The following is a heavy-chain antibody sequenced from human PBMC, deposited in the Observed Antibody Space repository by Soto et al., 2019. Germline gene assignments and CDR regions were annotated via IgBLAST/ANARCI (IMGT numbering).Heavy chain of an antibody. D-gene: IGHD2-15*01. J-gene: IGHJ6*02. CDR2: IIPIFGTA. V-gene: IGHV1-69*13. CDR3: ASGIPDTDYCSGGSCYSRILRYYYYGMDV. CDR1: GGTFSSYA. Sequence: ASVKVSCKASGGTFSSYAISWVRQAPGQGLEWMGGIIPIFGTANYAQKFQGRVTITADESTSTAYMELSSLRSEDTAVYYCASGIPDTDYCSGGSCYSRILRYYYYGMDVWGQGTTVTVSS.